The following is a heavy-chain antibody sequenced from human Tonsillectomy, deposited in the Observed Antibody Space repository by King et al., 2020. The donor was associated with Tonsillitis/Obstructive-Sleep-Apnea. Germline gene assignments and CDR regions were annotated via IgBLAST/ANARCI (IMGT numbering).Heavy chain of an antibody. D-gene: IGHD1-14*01. J-gene: IGHJ3*02. CDR2: IYSGGNT. Sequence: VQLVESGGGLIQPGGSLRLSCAASGFTVSSNSMSWVRQAPGKGLEWVSVIYSGGNTYYADSVKGRFTISRDNSRNTLYLQMNSLRAEDTAVYYCAREPELGHHDAFDMWGRGTMVTVSS. CDR3: AREPELGHHDAFDM. V-gene: IGHV3-53*01. CDR1: GFTVSSNS.